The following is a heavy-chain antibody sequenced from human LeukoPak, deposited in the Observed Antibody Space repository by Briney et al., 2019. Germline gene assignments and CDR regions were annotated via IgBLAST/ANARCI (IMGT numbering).Heavy chain of an antibody. CDR3: AKGTTTLVVTKIDY. J-gene: IGHJ4*02. CDR1: GFTSVNYA. V-gene: IGHV3-23*01. CDR2: ISGSGGST. Sequence: PGGSVRLSCAATGFTSVNYAMSWVRQAPGKGLEWVSAISGSGGSTYYADSVKGRFTISRDNSKNTLYLQMNSLRAEDTAVYYCAKGTTTLVVTKIDYWGQGTLVTVSS. D-gene: IGHD4-23*01.